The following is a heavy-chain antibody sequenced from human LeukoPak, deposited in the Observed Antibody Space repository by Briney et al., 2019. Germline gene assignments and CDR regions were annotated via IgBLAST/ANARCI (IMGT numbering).Heavy chain of an antibody. CDR3: ARTTVTTSGHYYGMDV. CDR1: GGSISSYY. D-gene: IGHD4-17*01. J-gene: IGHJ6*02. V-gene: IGHV4-59*06. Sequence: SETLSLTCTVSGGSISSYYWSWIRQHPGKGLEWIGYIYYSGSTYYNPSLKSRVTISVDTSKNQFSLKLSSVTAADTAVYYCARTTVTTSGHYYGMDVWGQGTTVTVSS. CDR2: IYYSGST.